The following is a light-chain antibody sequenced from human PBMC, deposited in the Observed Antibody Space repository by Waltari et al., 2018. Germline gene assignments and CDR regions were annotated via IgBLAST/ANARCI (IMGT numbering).Light chain of an antibody. CDR1: QSVSSY. Sequence: EIVLTQSPATLSLSPGERATLSCRASQSVSSYLAWYQQKPGQAPRLLIYDASNRATGIPAMFSGSGSGTDFTLTISSLEPEEFAVYYCQQRSNWPPAWTFGQGTKVEIK. CDR3: QQRSNWPPAWT. V-gene: IGKV3-11*01. J-gene: IGKJ1*01. CDR2: DAS.